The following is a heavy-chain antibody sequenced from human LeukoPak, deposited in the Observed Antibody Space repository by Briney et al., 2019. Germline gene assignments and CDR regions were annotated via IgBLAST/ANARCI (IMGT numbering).Heavy chain of an antibody. J-gene: IGHJ2*01. Sequence: ASVKVSCKVSGYTLTELFMHWVRQAPGKGLEWMGGFDPEDGETIYAQKFQGRVTMTEDTSTDTAYMELSSLRSEDTAVYYCATVAPRYDSSGYYSRYFDLWGRGTLVTVSS. V-gene: IGHV1-24*01. D-gene: IGHD3-22*01. CDR1: GYTLTELF. CDR2: FDPEDGET. CDR3: ATVAPRYDSSGYYSRYFDL.